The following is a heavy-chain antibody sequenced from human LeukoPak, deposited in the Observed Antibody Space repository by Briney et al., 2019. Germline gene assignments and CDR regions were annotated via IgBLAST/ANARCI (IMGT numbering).Heavy chain of an antibody. CDR3: ARGLGSYLYYYYYMDV. Sequence: PGGSLRLSCAASGFSFSDYSINWVRQAPGKGLEWISYISSSGGTIYYADSVKGRFTISRDNAKNSLYLQMNSLRAEDTAVYYCARGLGSYLYYYYYMDVWGKGTTVTVSS. V-gene: IGHV3-48*03. J-gene: IGHJ6*03. CDR2: ISSSGGTI. D-gene: IGHD1-26*01. CDR1: GFSFSDYS.